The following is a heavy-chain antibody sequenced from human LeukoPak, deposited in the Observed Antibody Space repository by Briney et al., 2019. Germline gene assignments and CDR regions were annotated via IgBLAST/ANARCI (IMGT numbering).Heavy chain of an antibody. J-gene: IGHJ4*02. Sequence: PSETLSLTCAVCGGSFSGYYWSWIRQPPGKGLEWIGEINHSGSTNYNPSLKSRVTISVDTSKNQFSLKLSSVTAADTAVYYCARLLYPRATDYWGQGTLVTVSS. CDR1: GGSFSGYY. V-gene: IGHV4-34*01. D-gene: IGHD2-2*02. CDR2: INHSGST. CDR3: ARLLYPRATDY.